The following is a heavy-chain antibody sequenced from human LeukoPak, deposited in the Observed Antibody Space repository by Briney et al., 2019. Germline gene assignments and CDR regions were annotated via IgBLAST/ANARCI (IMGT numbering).Heavy chain of an antibody. CDR2: FSGSGSTT. V-gene: IGHV3-23*01. CDR3: ARPYTSSWYQFDS. D-gene: IGHD6-13*01. J-gene: IGHJ4*02. CDR1: GFTFSSYP. Sequence: PGGSLRLSCAASGFTFSSYPMSWVRQAPGKGLEWVSAFSGSGSTTYYPDSVKGRFTISRDNSKSTLFLQMNSLRAGDTALYYCARPYTSSWYQFDSWGQGTLVTVSS.